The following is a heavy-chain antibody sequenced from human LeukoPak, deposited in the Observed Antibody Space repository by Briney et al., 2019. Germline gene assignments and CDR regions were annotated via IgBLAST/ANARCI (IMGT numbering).Heavy chain of an antibody. CDR3: AREDYYDSSGYYKNKEYFQH. D-gene: IGHD3-22*01. V-gene: IGHV1-2*02. CDR1: GYTFTGYY. CDR2: INPNSGGT. Sequence: ASVKVSCKASGYTFTGYYIHLVRQAPGQGLEWMGWINPNSGGTNYAQKFQGRVTMTGDTSISTAYMELSRLRSDDTAVYYCAREDYYDSSGYYKNKEYFQHWGQGTLVTVSS. J-gene: IGHJ1*01.